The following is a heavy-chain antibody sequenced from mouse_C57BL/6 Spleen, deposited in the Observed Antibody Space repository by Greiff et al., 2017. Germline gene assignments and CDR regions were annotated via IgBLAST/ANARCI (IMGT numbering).Heavy chain of an antibody. CDR1: GYTFTSYW. V-gene: IGHV1-52*01. CDR3: ARHYVSSFDY. Sequence: QVQLQQPGAELVRPGSSVKLSCKASGYTFTSYWMHWVKQRPIQGLEWIGNIDPSDSETHYTHKFKDKATLTVDKSSSTAYMQLSSLTSEDSAVYKCARHYVSSFDYWGQGTPVTVSS. J-gene: IGHJ2*01. D-gene: IGHD1-1*01. CDR2: IDPSDSET.